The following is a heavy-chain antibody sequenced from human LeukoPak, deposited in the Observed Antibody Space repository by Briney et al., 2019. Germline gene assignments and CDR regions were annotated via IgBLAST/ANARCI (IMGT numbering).Heavy chain of an antibody. Sequence: ASVKVSCKASGYTFTSYDINWVRQATGQGLEWMGWMNPNSGNTGYAQKFQGRVTMTRNTSISTAFMELSSLRSDDTAVYYCARDRVDSSSSKGDYWGQGTLVTVSS. J-gene: IGHJ4*02. CDR2: MNPNSGNT. D-gene: IGHD6-13*01. CDR3: ARDRVDSSSSKGDY. CDR1: GYTFTSYD. V-gene: IGHV1-8*01.